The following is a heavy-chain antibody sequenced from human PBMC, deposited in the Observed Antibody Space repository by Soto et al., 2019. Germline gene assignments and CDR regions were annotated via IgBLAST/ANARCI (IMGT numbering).Heavy chain of an antibody. CDR3: ARESHDILTGPPWVWYFDL. CDR2: INDRGSI. V-gene: IGHV4-34*01. D-gene: IGHD3-9*01. Sequence: QVQLQQWGAGPLRPLETLSLTCGVSGGSFSGYYWAWIRQSPGKGLEWIGEINDRGSINYNPSLKSRVSISVATSKNHYSLNLRSVTGAATAVYYCARESHDILTGPPWVWYFDLWGRGTLVTVSS. CDR1: GGSFSGYY. J-gene: IGHJ2*01.